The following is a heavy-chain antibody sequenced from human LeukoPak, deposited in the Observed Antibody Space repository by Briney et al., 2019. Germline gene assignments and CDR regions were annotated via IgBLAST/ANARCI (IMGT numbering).Heavy chain of an antibody. J-gene: IGHJ4*02. CDR3: ARRTYSSGWPFDS. V-gene: IGHV4-34*01. CDR2: INHSGST. D-gene: IGHD6-19*01. CDR1: GGSFSGYY. Sequence: SETLSLTCAVYGGSFSGYYWSWIRQPPGKGLEWIGEINHSGSTNYNPSLKSRATISVDTSKNHLSLSLNSVTAADTAVYYCARRTYSSGWPFDSWGQGTLVTVSS.